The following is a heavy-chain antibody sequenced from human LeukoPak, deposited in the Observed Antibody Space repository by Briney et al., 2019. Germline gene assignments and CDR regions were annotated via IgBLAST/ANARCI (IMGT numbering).Heavy chain of an antibody. D-gene: IGHD3-3*01. CDR1: GFTFSSYA. J-gene: IGHJ6*03. Sequence: GGSLRLSCAASGFTFSSYAMSWVRQAPGKGLEWVSAISGSGGSTYYADSVKGRFTISRDNSKNTLYLQMNSLRAEDTAVYYCAKFFTPLTIFGVVSPYYYYYMDVWGKGTTVTVSS. CDR2: ISGSGGST. CDR3: AKFFTPLTIFGVVSPYYYYYMDV. V-gene: IGHV3-23*01.